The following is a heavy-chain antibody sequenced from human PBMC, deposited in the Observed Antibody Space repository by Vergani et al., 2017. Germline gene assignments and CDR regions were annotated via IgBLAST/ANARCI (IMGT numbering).Heavy chain of an antibody. CDR1: GYSFSNYW. D-gene: IGHD6-19*01. Sequence: EVQLVQSGAEVKKPGESLKISCKASGYSFSNYWIGWVRQMSGKGLEWMGIIYPGDSDTRYSPSFQGQVTISADKSITTAYLQWGSLRASDTAVYYCGRQVAVAGKWWGPYYYYGMDVWGQGTTVTVSS. CDR3: GRQVAVAGKWWGPYYYYGMDV. CDR2: IYPGDSDT. J-gene: IGHJ6*02. V-gene: IGHV5-51*01.